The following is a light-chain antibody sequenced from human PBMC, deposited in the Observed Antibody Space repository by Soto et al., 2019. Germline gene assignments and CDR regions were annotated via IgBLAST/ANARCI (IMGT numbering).Light chain of an antibody. CDR1: SSHIGSNP. Sequence: QSVLTQPPSASGTPGQRVTISCSGSSSHIGSNPVNWYRQLPGTAPKLLIYSNNQRPSWVPDRFSGSKSGTSASLAISGLQSEDEADYYCAAWHDSLNGWVFGGGTKLTVL. CDR3: AAWHDSLNGWV. V-gene: IGLV1-44*01. J-gene: IGLJ3*02. CDR2: SNN.